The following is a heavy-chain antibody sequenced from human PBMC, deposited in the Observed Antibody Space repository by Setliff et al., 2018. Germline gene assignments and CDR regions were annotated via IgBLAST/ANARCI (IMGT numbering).Heavy chain of an antibody. V-gene: IGHV4-59*12. CDR1: GGSISGYY. J-gene: IGHJ3*02. CDR3: ARERPVGVATINFPAWAFDI. D-gene: IGHD5-12*01. Sequence: SETLSLTCAVSGGSISGYYWSWIRQSPGKGLEWIGYIYYSETTNYNPSLKSRVTISVDTSKNQFSLKLSSVTAADTAVYYCARERPVGVATINFPAWAFDIWGQGTMVTVSS. CDR2: IYYSETT.